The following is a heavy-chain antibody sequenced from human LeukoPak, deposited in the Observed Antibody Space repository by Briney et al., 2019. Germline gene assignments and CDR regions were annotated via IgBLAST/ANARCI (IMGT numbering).Heavy chain of an antibody. CDR2: IRYDGTNK. D-gene: IGHD6-13*01. Sequence: GGSLRLSCATSGFTFSTSGMHWVRQAPGKGLEGVAFIRYDGTNKYYTDSVKGRFTISRDNSKNTLFLQMSSLRAEDTAVYYCAKGIGSSSWSGGYYWGQGTLVTVSP. CDR3: AKGIGSSSWSGGYY. J-gene: IGHJ4*02. V-gene: IGHV3-30*02. CDR1: GFTFSTSG.